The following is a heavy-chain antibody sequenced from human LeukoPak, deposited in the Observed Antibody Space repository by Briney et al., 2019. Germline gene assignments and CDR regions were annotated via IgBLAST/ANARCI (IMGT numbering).Heavy chain of an antibody. CDR2: IYHSGST. D-gene: IGHD6-13*01. CDR3: ARARGLGIADEYNWFGP. J-gene: IGHJ5*02. CDR1: GYSISSGYY. Sequence: PSETLSLTCAVSGYSISSGYYWGWIRQPPGKGLEWIGSIYHSGSTYYNPSLKGRVTISVDTSKNQFSLKLSSVTAADTAVYYCARARGLGIADEYNWFGPWGQGTLVTVSS. V-gene: IGHV4-38-2*01.